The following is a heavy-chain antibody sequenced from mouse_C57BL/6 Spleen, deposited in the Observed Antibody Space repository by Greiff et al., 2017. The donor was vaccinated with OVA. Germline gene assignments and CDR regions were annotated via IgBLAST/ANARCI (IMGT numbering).Heavy chain of an antibody. D-gene: IGHD1-1*01. Sequence: EVKLMESGGGLVQPGGSLKLSCAASGFTFSDYGMAWVRQAPRKGPEWVAFISNLAYSIYYADTVTGRFTISRENAKNTLYLKMSSLRSEDTAMYYCARHGTYGSSLCYFDVWGTGTTVTVSS. V-gene: IGHV5-15*01. CDR2: ISNLAYSI. CDR3: ARHGTYGSSLCYFDV. CDR1: GFTFSDYG. J-gene: IGHJ1*03.